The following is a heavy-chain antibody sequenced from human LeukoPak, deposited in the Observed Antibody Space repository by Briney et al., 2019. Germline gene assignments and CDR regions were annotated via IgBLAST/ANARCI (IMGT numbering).Heavy chain of an antibody. CDR2: MNPNSGNT. V-gene: IGHV1-8*01. CDR1: GYTFSNYD. CDR3: ARGRSAALPRQNCFDP. Sequence: GASVEVSCKASGYTFSNYDINWVRQATGQGLEWMGWMNPNSGNTGYAQNFQGRVTMTRNTSVSTAYMELSSLTSEDTAVYYCARGRSAALPRQNCFDPWGQGTLVTVSS. D-gene: IGHD3-3*01. J-gene: IGHJ5*02.